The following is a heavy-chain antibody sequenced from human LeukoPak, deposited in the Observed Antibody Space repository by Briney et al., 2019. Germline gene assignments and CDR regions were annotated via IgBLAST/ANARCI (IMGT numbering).Heavy chain of an antibody. D-gene: IGHD2-2*01. CDR1: GYTFTGYY. CDR3: ARVRPGGYCSSTSCPQNRYYYYYYMDV. CDR2: INPNSGGT. V-gene: IGHV1-2*02. J-gene: IGHJ6*03. Sequence: ASVKVSCKASGYTFTGYYMHWVRQAPGQGLEWMGWINPNSGGTNYAQKFQGRVTMTRDTSISTAYMELSRLRSDDTAVYYCARVRPGGYCSSTSCPQNRYYYYYYMDVWGKGTTVTISS.